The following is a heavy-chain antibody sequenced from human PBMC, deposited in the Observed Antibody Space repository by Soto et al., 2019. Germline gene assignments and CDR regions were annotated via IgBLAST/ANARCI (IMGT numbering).Heavy chain of an antibody. D-gene: IGHD6-13*01. V-gene: IGHV1-69*01. J-gene: IGHJ5*02. CDR1: GGTFSSYA. CDR3: AQQLVSGEFDP. CDR2: IIPIFGTA. Sequence: QVQLVQSGAEVKKPGSSVKVSCKASGGTFSSYAISWVRQAPGQGLEWMGGIIPIFGTANYAQKLQGRVTITADESPSTASLELSSLRSEDTAVYYCAQQLVSGEFDPWGQGTLVTVSS.